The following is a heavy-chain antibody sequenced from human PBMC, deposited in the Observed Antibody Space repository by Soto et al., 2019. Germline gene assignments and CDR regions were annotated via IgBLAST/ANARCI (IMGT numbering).Heavy chain of an antibody. CDR3: ARDLPQTGTTFYGMDV. V-gene: IGHV4-4*07. D-gene: IGHD1-7*01. CDR2: IYTSGST. CDR1: GGSISSYY. J-gene: IGHJ6*02. Sequence: SETLSLTCTVSGGSISSYYWSWIRQPAGKGLEWIGRIYTSGSTNYNPSLKSRVTMSVDTSKNQFSLKLSSVTAADTAVYYCARDLPQTGTTFYGMDVWGQGTTVTVS.